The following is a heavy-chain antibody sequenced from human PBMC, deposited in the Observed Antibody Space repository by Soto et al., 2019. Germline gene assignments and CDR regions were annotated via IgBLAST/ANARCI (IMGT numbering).Heavy chain of an antibody. D-gene: IGHD3-22*01. CDR1: GGTFSSYA. J-gene: IGHJ3*02. CDR3: AGDLVPIYDSRIYAFDI. V-gene: IGHV1-69*13. Sequence: SVKVSCKASGGTFSSYAISWVRQAPGQGLEWMGGIIPIFGTANYAQKFQGRVTITADESTSTAYMELSSLRSEDTAVYYCAGDLVPIYDSRIYAFDIWGQGTMVTVSS. CDR2: IIPIFGTA.